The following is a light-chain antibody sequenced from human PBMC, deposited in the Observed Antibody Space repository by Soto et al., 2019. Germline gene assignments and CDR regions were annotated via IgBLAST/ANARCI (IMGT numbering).Light chain of an antibody. J-gene: IGKJ4*01. Sequence: DIQMTQSPATLSASVGDRVTIACRASQSISTWVAWYQQKPGKAPKLLIYKASNLEGGVPSRFSGSGSGTEFTITINSLQPDDFAPYYCHRYDTYPLAFGGGTTVEIK. CDR3: HRYDTYPLA. CDR1: QSISTW. V-gene: IGKV1-5*03. CDR2: KAS.